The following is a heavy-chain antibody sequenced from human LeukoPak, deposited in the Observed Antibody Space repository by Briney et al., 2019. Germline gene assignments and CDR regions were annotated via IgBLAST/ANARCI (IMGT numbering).Heavy chain of an antibody. CDR1: GGSISSGGYY. Sequence: SETLSLTCTVSGGSISSGGYYWSWIRQHPGKGLEWSGYIYDSGSTYYNPSRKSRVTTSVDTSKNQFSLQLSSVTAADTAVYYCARGDLWFGEFPLFDYWGQGTLVTVSS. J-gene: IGHJ4*02. V-gene: IGHV4-31*03. CDR3: ARGDLWFGEFPLFDY. CDR2: IYDSGST. D-gene: IGHD3-10*01.